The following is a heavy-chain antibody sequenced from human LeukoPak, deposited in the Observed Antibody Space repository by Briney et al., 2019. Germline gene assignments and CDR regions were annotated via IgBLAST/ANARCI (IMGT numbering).Heavy chain of an antibody. CDR2: ISSSSSYI. J-gene: IGHJ4*02. Sequence: NTVGSLRLSCAASGFTFSSYSMNWVRQAPGKGLEWVSSISSSSSYIYYADSVKGRFTISRDNAKNSLYLQMNSLRAEDTAVYYCARVGVYYYDSSGYPDYWGQGTLVTVSS. CDR1: GFTFSSYS. D-gene: IGHD3-22*01. CDR3: ARVGVYYYDSSGYPDY. V-gene: IGHV3-21*01.